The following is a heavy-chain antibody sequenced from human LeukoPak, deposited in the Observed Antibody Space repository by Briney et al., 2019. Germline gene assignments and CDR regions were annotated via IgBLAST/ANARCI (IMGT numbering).Heavy chain of an antibody. V-gene: IGHV1-2*02. CDR1: GHPFTAYY. D-gene: IGHD6-19*01. Sequence: ASVKVSCTASGHPFTAYYMYWVRQAPGQGLEWMGWINPNSGGTNYAQKFQGRVTMTRDTSISTAYMELSRLTSDDTAVYYCARSYSSGWSHFDYWGQGTLVTVSS. CDR3: ARSYSSGWSHFDY. J-gene: IGHJ4*02. CDR2: INPNSGGT.